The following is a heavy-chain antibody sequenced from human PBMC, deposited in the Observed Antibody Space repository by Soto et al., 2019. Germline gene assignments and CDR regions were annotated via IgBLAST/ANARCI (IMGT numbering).Heavy chain of an antibody. D-gene: IGHD3-22*01. CDR1: GYTFTSYG. V-gene: IGHV1-18*01. J-gene: IGHJ4*02. CDR3: AHHYYDSSGYYFDY. Sequence: ASVKVSCKASGYTFTSYGISWVRQAPGQGLERMGWISAYNGNTNYAQKLQGRVTMTTDTSTSTAYMELRSLRSDDTAVYYCAHHYYDSSGYYFDYWGQRTLVTVTS. CDR2: ISAYNGNT.